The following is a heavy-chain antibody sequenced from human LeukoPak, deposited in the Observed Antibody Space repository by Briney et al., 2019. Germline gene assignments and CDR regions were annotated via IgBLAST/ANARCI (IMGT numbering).Heavy chain of an antibody. J-gene: IGHJ6*02. V-gene: IGHV1-69*13. CDR2: IIPIFGTA. D-gene: IGHD3-3*01. CDR3: AADIFPKGIVLRFLEWFGGPLRYMDV. Sequence: ASVKVSCKASGGTFSSYAISWVRQAPGQGLEWMGGIIPIFGTANYAQKFQGRVTITADESTSTAYMELSSLRSEDAAVYYCAADIFPKGIVLRFLEWFGGPLRYMDVWGQGTTVTVSS. CDR1: GGTFSSYA.